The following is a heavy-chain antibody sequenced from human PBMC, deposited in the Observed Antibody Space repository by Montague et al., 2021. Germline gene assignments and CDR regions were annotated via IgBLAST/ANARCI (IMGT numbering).Heavy chain of an antibody. V-gene: IGHV3-30*18. Sequence: SLRLSCAARGLSLNSYGMHWVRQAPGKGLQWVAGISFDGSGEFYADSVKGRFTISRDNSNNTLYLQMNNLRPDDTAMYYCAKDQGIVTVLVGMGYFHPWGQGTLVTVSS. CDR3: AKDQGIVTVLVGMGYFHP. CDR2: ISFDGSGE. D-gene: IGHD2/OR15-2a*01. CDR1: GLSLNSYG. J-gene: IGHJ5*02.